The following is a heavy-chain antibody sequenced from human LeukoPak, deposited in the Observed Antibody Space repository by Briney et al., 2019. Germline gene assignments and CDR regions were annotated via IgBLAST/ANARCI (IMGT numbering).Heavy chain of an antibody. CDR3: AKDVTTGYYYFDY. D-gene: IGHD5-12*01. CDR2: ISSTGGTI. J-gene: IGHJ4*02. Sequence: PGGSLRLSCAASGFTFSSNSMNWVRQAPGKGLEWVSYISSTGGTIYYADSMKGRFTISRDNAKNTLYLQMNSLRAEDRAVYYCAKDVTTGYYYFDYWGQGTLVTVSS. V-gene: IGHV3-48*04. CDR1: GFTFSSNS.